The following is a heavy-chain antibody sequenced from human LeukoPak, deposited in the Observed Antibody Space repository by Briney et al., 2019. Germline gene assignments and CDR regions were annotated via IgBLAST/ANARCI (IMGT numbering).Heavy chain of an antibody. V-gene: IGHV1-69*04. Sequence: GASVKVSCKASGYTFTGYYMHWVRQAPGQGLEWMGRIIPILGIANYAQKFQGRVTITADKTTSTAYMELSSLRSEDTAVYYCARERVITAAAGGDYYYYYGMDVWGQGTTVTVSS. CDR2: IIPILGIA. CDR3: ARERVITAAAGGDYYYYYGMDV. J-gene: IGHJ6*02. CDR1: GYTFTGYY. D-gene: IGHD3-16*01.